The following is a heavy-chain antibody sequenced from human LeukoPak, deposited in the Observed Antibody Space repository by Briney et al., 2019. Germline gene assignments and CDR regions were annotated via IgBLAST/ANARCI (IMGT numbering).Heavy chain of an antibody. J-gene: IGHJ5*02. CDR2: IYYTGNT. CDR3: ARAYSSSWYFNWFDP. V-gene: IGHV4-39*01. CDR1: GASISSSYSY. Sequence: WETLSLTCTVSGASISSSYSYWGWIRQPPGMGLEWIGSIYYTGNTYYNASLKSQVSISIDTSKNQFSLKLTSVTAADTAVYYCARAYSSSWYFNWFDPWGQGTLVTVSS. D-gene: IGHD6-13*01.